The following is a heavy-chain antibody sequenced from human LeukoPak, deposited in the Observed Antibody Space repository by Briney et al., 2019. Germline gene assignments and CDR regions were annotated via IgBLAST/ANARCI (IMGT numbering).Heavy chain of an antibody. CDR2: MFYSGST. V-gene: IGHV4-39*01. Sequence: PSETLSLTCTVSGGSISGSNYYWGWIRQPPGKGLEWIGSMFYSGSTYYNPSFKSRVTISGDTSKNQFSLKLSSVTAADTAVYYCARVKFYGSGRRLNWFDPWGQGTLVTVSS. J-gene: IGHJ5*02. CDR1: GGSISGSNYY. D-gene: IGHD3-10*01. CDR3: ARVKFYGSGRRLNWFDP.